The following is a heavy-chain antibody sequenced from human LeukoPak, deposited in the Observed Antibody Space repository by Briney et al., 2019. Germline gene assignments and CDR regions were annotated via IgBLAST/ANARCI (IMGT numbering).Heavy chain of an antibody. V-gene: IGHV1-69*05. J-gene: IGHJ4*02. Sequence: VASVKVSCKASGGTFSSYAISWVRQAPGQGLEWMGGIIPIFGTANYAQKFQGRVTMARATSTSTVYMELSSLRSEDTAVYYCARAADTFGDEFDYWGQGTLVTVSS. CDR2: IIPIFGTA. D-gene: IGHD3-16*01. CDR1: GGTFSSYA. CDR3: ARAADTFGDEFDY.